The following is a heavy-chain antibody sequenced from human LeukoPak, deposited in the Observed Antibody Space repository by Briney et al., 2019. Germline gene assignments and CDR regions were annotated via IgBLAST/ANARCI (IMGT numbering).Heavy chain of an antibody. V-gene: IGHV3-30*03. CDR1: GFTFTSFW. D-gene: IGHD3-3*01. CDR3: ARDRAWNYFDY. J-gene: IGHJ4*02. Sequence: PGGSLRLSCVASGFTFTSFWMTWVRQAPGKGLEWVAIISNDGSRKYYAHSVEGRFTISRDNSKNTLYLQMDSLRAEDTAVYYCARDRAWNYFDYWGQGTLVTVSS. CDR2: ISNDGSRK.